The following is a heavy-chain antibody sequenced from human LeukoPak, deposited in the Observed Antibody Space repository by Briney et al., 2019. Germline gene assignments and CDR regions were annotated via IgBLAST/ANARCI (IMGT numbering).Heavy chain of an antibody. CDR3: ARGNYYDSSGYYFHSYYYVDV. CDR1: GYSISSGYY. CDR2: IYHSGST. D-gene: IGHD3-22*01. J-gene: IGHJ6*03. V-gene: IGHV4-38-2*02. Sequence: SETLSLTCTVSGYSISSGYYWGWIRPPPGKGLEWIGSIYHSGSTYYNPSLKSRVTISVDTSKNQFSLKLSSVTAADTAVYYCARGNYYDSSGYYFHSYYYVDVWGKGTTVTVSS.